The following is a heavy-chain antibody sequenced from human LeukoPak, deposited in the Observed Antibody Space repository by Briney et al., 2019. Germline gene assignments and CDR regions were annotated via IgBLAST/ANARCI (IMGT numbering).Heavy chain of an antibody. D-gene: IGHD4/OR15-4a*01. J-gene: IGHJ3*01. V-gene: IGHV4-59*01. CDR1: GGSISSYY. CDR3: AGEGVNMVTPSGFDV. Sequence: PSETLSLTCTVSGGSISSYYWSWIRQPPGKGLEWIGYIYYSGSTNYNPSLKSRVTISLDTSKNQFSLKLSSVTAADTAVYYCAGEGVNMVTPSGFDVWGQGTMVTVSS. CDR2: IYYSGST.